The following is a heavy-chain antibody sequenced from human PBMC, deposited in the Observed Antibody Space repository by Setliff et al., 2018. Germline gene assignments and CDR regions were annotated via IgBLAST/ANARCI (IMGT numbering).Heavy chain of an antibody. J-gene: IGHJ4*02. D-gene: IGHD4-17*01. Sequence: GGSLRLSCAASGFTFSNHWMTWVRQAPGKGLEGVANIKQDGSDKYCVGSVKGRFTISRDNARNSLYLQMDSLRADDTSVYYCARWLRWSFDYWGQGTRVTV. CDR3: ARWLRWSFDY. CDR1: GFTFSNHW. V-gene: IGHV3-7*03. CDR2: IKQDGSDK.